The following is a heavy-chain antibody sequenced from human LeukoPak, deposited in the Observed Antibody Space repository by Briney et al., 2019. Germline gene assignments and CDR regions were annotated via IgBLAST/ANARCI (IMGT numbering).Heavy chain of an antibody. J-gene: IGHJ6*02. CDR3: AGHGTFTNYYYTMDV. CDR1: GFTFGGFT. CDR2: IRSKTDNYAT. D-gene: IGHD2-8*01. Sequence: GGSLRLSCETSGFTFGGFTMHWVRQASGKGLEWVGRIRSKTDNYATSYAASVKGRFTISRDDSKNTAYLQMNSLEIEDTAVYFCAGHGTFTNYYYTMDVWGQGTTVTVSS. V-gene: IGHV3-73*01.